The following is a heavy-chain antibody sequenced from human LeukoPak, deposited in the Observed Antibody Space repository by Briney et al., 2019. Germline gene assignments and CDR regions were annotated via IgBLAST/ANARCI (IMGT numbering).Heavy chain of an antibody. Sequence: GGSLRLSCAASGFTFSNVWMSWVRQVPGKGLEWVGRIKSKTDGGTAEFTAPVRSRFTISRDDAKNTLYLQMNSLKTEDTAVYYCTTGSDYWGQGTLVTVSS. CDR1: GFTFSNVW. CDR3: TTGSDY. V-gene: IGHV3-15*01. CDR2: IKSKTDGGTA. J-gene: IGHJ4*02. D-gene: IGHD2-15*01.